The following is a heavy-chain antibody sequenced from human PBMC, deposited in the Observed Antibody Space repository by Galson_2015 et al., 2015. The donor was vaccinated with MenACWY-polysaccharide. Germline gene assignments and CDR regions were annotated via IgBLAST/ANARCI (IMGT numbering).Heavy chain of an antibody. CDR1: GFTFTSSA. J-gene: IGHJ4*02. V-gene: IGHV1-58*01. CDR3: AAVGGRNSSSWYLDY. CDR2: IVVGSGNT. D-gene: IGHD6-13*01. Sequence: SVKVSCKASGFTFTSSAVQWVRQARGQRLEWIGWIVVGSGNTNYAQKFQERVTITRDMSTSTAYMELSSLRSEDTAVYYCAAVGGRNSSSWYLDYGGQGTLVPSPQ.